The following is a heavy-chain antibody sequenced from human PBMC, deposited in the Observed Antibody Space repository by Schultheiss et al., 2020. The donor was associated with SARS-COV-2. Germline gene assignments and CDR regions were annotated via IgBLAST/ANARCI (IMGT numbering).Heavy chain of an antibody. D-gene: IGHD5/OR15-5a*01. CDR1: GFTFSSYA. J-gene: IGHJ5*02. V-gene: IGHV3-23*01. CDR3: AKEMSTIPAQNWFDH. Sequence: GESLKISCAASGFTFSSYAMHWVRQAPGKGLEWVSVISGTSGNTYYADSVKGRFTISRDNSKNTLYLQMNNLRAEDTAVYYCAKEMSTIPAQNWFDHWGQGTLVTVSS. CDR2: ISGTSGNT.